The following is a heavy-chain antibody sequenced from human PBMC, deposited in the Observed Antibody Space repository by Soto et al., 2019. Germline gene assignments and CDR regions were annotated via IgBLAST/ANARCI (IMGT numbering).Heavy chain of an antibody. V-gene: IGHV4-4*02. J-gene: IGHJ6*02. D-gene: IGHD1-26*01. Sequence: PSQALSVTWGVAGGSISSSNLCLCIRPPPGKGLEWIGEIYHSGSTNYNPSLKSRVTISVDKSKNQFSLKLSSVTAADTAVYYCAGIVGDTFDYYGMDVWGQGTTVTVSS. CDR1: GGSISSSNL. CDR2: IYHSGST. CDR3: AGIVGDTFDYYGMDV.